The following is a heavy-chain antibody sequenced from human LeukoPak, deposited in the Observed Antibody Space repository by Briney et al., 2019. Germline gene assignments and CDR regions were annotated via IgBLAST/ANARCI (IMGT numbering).Heavy chain of an antibody. D-gene: IGHD4-23*01. CDR3: ASAVGS. Sequence: GGSLRLSCVASGFTISTNYMSWVPQAPGKGRKWGSVIYASGSTYYADSIKDIFTISRDNSKNTIYPQINSLRAQDTAVYYCASAVGSWGQGTLVTVSS. V-gene: IGHV3-66*01. CDR1: GFTISTNY. CDR2: IYASGST. J-gene: IGHJ5*02.